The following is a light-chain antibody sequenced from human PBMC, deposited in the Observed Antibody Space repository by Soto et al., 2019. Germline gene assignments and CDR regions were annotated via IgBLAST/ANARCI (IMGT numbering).Light chain of an antibody. Sequence: DIQMTQSPSSLSASVGDRVTITCRSSQNIKNYLSWYQQKPGKAPKLLIYTASILQSGVPTRFRVSGCGTEFSLTIASLQPEDFATYYCQQLNSYPHTFGRGTKVHI. CDR1: QNIKNY. J-gene: IGKJ4*01. CDR2: TAS. V-gene: IGKV1-17*01. CDR3: QQLNSYPHT.